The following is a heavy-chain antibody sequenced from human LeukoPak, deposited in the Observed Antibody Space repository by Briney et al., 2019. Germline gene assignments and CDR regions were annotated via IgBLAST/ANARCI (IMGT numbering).Heavy chain of an antibody. CDR3: ASPPRYCSSTSCYHYYYYMDV. CDR2: IRYDGSNK. Sequence: GGSLRLSCAASGFTFSSYGMHWVRQAPGKGLEWVAFIRYDGSNKYYADSVKGRFTISRDNSKNTLYLQMNSLRAEDTAVYYCASPPRYCSSTSCYHYYYYMDVWGKGTTVTISS. J-gene: IGHJ6*03. V-gene: IGHV3-30*02. CDR1: GFTFSSYG. D-gene: IGHD2-2*01.